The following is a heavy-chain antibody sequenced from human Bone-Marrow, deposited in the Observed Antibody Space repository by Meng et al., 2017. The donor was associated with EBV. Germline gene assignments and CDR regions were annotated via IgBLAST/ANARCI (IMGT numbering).Heavy chain of an antibody. CDR3: ATSNNWSDFHY. D-gene: IGHD1-1*01. CDR1: GYHVTSYT. V-gene: IGHV7-4-1*02. Sequence: VVQSGSDLKRPGASVRVCIKHSGYHVTSYTLNWVRQAPGQGLEWMGWINTNTGNPTYALGFTGRIVFSLYTSVSTAYLQISSLKADDTGVYYCATSNNWSDFHYWGQGTLVTVSS. J-gene: IGHJ4*02. CDR2: INTNTGNP.